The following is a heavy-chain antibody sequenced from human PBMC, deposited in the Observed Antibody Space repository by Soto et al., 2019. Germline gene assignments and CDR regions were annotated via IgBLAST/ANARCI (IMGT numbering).Heavy chain of an antibody. J-gene: IGHJ6*02. D-gene: IGHD2-15*01. CDR1: GFIFNRYG. CDR3: ARDEDGHDVKGGGMDV. Sequence: QAQLVESGGDVVQPGTSLRLSCAVSGFIFNRYGMHWVRQAPGKGLEWVAVIWHDGSKKLYADSVRGRFTISRDDSKNTRFLQMNSLGGDDTAVFYCARDEDGHDVKGGGMDVGGQGTTVTASS. V-gene: IGHV3-33*01. CDR2: IWHDGSKK.